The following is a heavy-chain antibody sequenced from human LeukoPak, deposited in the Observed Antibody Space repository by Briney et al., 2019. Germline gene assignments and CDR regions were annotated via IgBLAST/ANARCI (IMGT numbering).Heavy chain of an antibody. CDR2: IWYDGSNK. CDR3: ARRQGIVSTGYYYYYMDV. D-gene: IGHD2-8*02. CDR1: GFTFSSYG. J-gene: IGHJ6*03. V-gene: IGHV3-33*01. Sequence: GGSLRLSCAASGFTFSSYGMHWVRQAPGKGLEWVAVIWYDGSNKYYADSVKGRFTISRDNSKNTLYLQMNSLRAEDTAVYYCARRQGIVSTGYYYYYMDVWGKGTTVTVS.